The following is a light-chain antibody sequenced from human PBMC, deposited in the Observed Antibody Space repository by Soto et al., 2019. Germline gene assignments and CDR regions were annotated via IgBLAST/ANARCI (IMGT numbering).Light chain of an antibody. V-gene: IGLV2-14*01. CDR3: SSYTSSSSYV. Sequence: LTQRGSVSGSPVQSITLLCTGTSSDFGIYNSVSWYQQHPGKAPKLMIHDVTNRPSGVSDRFSGSKSGNTASLTISGLQAEDEADYYCSSYTSSSSYVFGTGTKVTVL. J-gene: IGLJ1*01. CDR1: SSDFGIYNS. CDR2: DVT.